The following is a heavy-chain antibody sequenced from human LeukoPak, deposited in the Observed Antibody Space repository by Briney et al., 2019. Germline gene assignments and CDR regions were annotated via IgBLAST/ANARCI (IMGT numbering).Heavy chain of an antibody. J-gene: IGHJ6*02. Sequence: SVKVSCKASGGTFSSYAISWVRQAPGQGLEWMGGIIPIFGTANYAQKFQGRVTITADESTSTAYMELSSLRSEDTAVYYCARDRGPEMNYYYYYGMDVWGQGTTVTVSS. CDR1: GGTFSSYA. D-gene: IGHD3-10*01. CDR3: ARDRGPEMNYYYYYGMDV. CDR2: IIPIFGTA. V-gene: IGHV1-69*13.